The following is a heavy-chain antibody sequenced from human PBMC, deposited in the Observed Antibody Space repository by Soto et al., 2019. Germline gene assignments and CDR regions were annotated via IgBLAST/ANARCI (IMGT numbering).Heavy chain of an antibody. CDR3: ARVGGGSTLNDY. CDR1: GYTFTSYA. Sequence: QVQLVQSGAEVKKPGASVKVSCKASGYTFTSYAMHWVRQAPGQRLEWMGWINAGNGNTKYSQKFQGRVTITRDTSASTAYKELSSLRSEDTAVYYCARVGGGSTLNDYWGQGTLVTVSS. V-gene: IGHV1-3*01. J-gene: IGHJ4*02. D-gene: IGHD2-15*01. CDR2: INAGNGNT.